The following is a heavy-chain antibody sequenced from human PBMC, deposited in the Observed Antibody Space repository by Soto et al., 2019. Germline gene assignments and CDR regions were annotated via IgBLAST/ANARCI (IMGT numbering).Heavy chain of an antibody. J-gene: IGHJ4*02. CDR2: ISGSGDTI. D-gene: IGHD1-26*01. CDR3: AKGPGSYSDFDY. CDR1: GFTFSSYA. V-gene: IGHV3-23*01. Sequence: EVQVLESGGGLVQPGGSLRLSCAASGFTFSSYAMSWVRQAPGKGLEWVSSISGSGDTIYYADSVKGRFTISRDNSKNTLYLQMNSLRAEDTALYYCAKGPGSYSDFDYWGQGTLVTVSS.